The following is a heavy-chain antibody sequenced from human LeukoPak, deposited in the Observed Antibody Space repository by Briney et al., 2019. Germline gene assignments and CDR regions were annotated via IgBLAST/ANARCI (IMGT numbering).Heavy chain of an antibody. V-gene: IGHV3-30-3*01. D-gene: IGHD3-10*01. CDR2: ISYDGSNK. CDR3: AKEGAYYDSGSYIGHYMDV. CDR1: GFTFSSYA. J-gene: IGHJ6*03. Sequence: GGSLRLSCAASGFTFSSYAMHWVRQAPGKGLEWVAVISYDGSNKYYADSVKGRFTISRDNSKNMLYLQMNSLRAEDTAVYYCAKEGAYYDSGSYIGHYMDVWGKGTTVTVSS.